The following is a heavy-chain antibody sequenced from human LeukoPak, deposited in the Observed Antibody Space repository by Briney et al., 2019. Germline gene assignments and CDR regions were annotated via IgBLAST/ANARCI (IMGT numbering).Heavy chain of an antibody. Sequence: SETLSLTCAVSGVSVSDYYWSWIRQSPEKGLEWIGEVSPGGYTTYNPSLRSRVIISEDTSENQLSLNVTSVTAPDTALYYCARIRCGRGQARCYNHWAQGSLVTVSS. J-gene: IGHJ5*02. CDR1: GVSVSDYY. CDR3: ARIRCGRGQARCYNH. D-gene: IGHD2-21*01. V-gene: IGHV4-34*01. CDR2: VSPGGYT.